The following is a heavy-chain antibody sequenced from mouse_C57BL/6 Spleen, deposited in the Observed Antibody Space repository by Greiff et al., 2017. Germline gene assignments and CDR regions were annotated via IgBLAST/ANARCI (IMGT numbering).Heavy chain of an antibody. D-gene: IGHD1-1*01. J-gene: IGHJ1*03. CDR1: GYTFTSYW. CDR2: INPCNGGT. V-gene: IGHV1-53*01. CDR3: ARSTTVVGWYFDV. Sequence: QVQLQQPGTELVKPGASVKLSCKASGYTFTSYWMHWVKQRPGQGLEWIGNINPCNGGTNYNEKFKGKATLTVDKSSSTAYMQRSSLASEDAAVYYSARSTTVVGWYFDVWGTGTTVTVSS.